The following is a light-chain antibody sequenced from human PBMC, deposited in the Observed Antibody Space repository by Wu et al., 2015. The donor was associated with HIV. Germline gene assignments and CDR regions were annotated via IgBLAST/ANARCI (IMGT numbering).Light chain of an antibody. CDR3: QQYVRYWT. CDR1: QTINTW. CDR2: KAS. J-gene: IGKJ1*01. Sequence: DMQMTQSPSTLSASVGDRVTITCRASQTINTWLAWYQQKPGKAPKLLIYKASTLESGVPSRFSGSGSGTEFTLTITSLQPDDFATYYCQQYVRYWTFGQGTEGGN. V-gene: IGKV1-5*03.